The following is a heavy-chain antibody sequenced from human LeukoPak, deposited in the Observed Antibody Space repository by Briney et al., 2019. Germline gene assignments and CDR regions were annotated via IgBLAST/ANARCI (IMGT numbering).Heavy chain of an antibody. Sequence: GGSLRLSCAASGFNFTMFWMHWVRQAPGRGLEWVSRINIDGSVTTYADSVKGRFTISRDNSKNTLYLQMNNLRVEDTAVYYCLRMSNGGSFYDYWGQGALVTVSS. J-gene: IGHJ4*02. CDR2: INIDGSVT. CDR1: GFNFTMFW. D-gene: IGHD2-15*01. CDR3: LRMSNGGSFYDY. V-gene: IGHV3-74*01.